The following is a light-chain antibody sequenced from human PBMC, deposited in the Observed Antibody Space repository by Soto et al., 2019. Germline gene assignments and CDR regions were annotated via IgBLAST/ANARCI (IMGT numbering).Light chain of an antibody. Sequence: QSVLTQPPSVSGAPGQRVTLSCTGNSSNLGAGYDVHWYQQLPGAAPKLVIFGNRNRPSGVPERFSGSKSGTSASLAITGLQAEDEADYYCSSYTTSTTRIIFGGGTKLTVL. CDR1: SSNLGAGYD. J-gene: IGLJ2*01. CDR2: GNR. CDR3: SSYTTSTTRII. V-gene: IGLV1-40*01.